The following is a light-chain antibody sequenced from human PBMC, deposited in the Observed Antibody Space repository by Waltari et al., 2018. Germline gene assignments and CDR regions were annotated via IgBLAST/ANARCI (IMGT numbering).Light chain of an antibody. CDR3: QQYGSSPPST. V-gene: IGKV3-20*01. CDR1: QSVSSSY. J-gene: IGKJ5*01. Sequence: EIVLTQSPGTLSLSPGERATLSCRASQSVSSSYLAWYQQKPDQAPRLLIQGASSRATGIPDRFSGSGSGTDFTLTISRLEPEDLAVYYCQQYGSSPPSTFGQGTRLEIK. CDR2: GAS.